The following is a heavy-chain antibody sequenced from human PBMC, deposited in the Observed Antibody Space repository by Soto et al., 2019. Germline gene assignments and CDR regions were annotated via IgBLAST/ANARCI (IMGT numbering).Heavy chain of an antibody. D-gene: IGHD1-26*01. CDR2: IRSKAYSRTT. J-gene: IGHJ4*02. CDR3: TRGLVGAPPNY. V-gene: IGHV3-49*04. Sequence: GGSLRLSCTGSGFTFGGYALSWVRQAPGKGLEWVGSIRSKAYSRTTEYAASVRGRFTISRDDSKSIAYLQMNSLKTEDTAVYYCTRGLVGAPPNYWGQGTLVAFSS. CDR1: GFTFGGYA.